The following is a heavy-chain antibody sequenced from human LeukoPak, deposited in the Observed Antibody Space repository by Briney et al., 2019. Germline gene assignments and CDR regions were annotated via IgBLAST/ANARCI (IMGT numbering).Heavy chain of an antibody. V-gene: IGHV3-53*01. CDR3: ASSGYSYGGFDY. CDR1: GFTVSSND. CDR2: IYSGGST. J-gene: IGHJ4*02. Sequence: GGSLRLSCAVSGFTVSSNDMSWVRQAPGKGLGWVSVIYSGGSTYYADSVKGRFTISRDNSKNTLYLQMNSLRVEDTAVYYCASSGYSYGGFDYWGQGTLVTVSS. D-gene: IGHD5-18*01.